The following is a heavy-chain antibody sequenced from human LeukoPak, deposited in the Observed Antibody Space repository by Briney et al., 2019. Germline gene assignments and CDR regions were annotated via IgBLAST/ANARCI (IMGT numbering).Heavy chain of an antibody. J-gene: IGHJ3*02. CDR3: AKEHKWLVGRYFDI. D-gene: IGHD6-19*01. CDR1: GFTFTSYS. CDR2: ISSSSSYI. Sequence: GGSLRLSCVASGFTFTSYSMNWVRQAPGKGLEWVSSISSSSSYIYYGDSVKGRFTISRDNSKNTLYLQMNSLRAEDTAVYYCAKEHKWLVGRYFDIWGQGTMVTVSS. V-gene: IGHV3-21*04.